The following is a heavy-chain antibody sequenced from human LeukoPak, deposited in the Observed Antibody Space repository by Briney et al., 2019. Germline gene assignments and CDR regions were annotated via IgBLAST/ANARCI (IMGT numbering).Heavy chain of an antibody. CDR3: ARRGDSSSWYRAIDY. Sequence: ASVKVSCKASGYTFTSYAMHWVRQAPGQGLEWMGWINPNSGGTNYAQKFQGWVTMTRDTSISTAYMELSRLRSDDTAVYYCARRGDSSSWYRAIDYWGQGTLVTVSS. D-gene: IGHD6-13*01. J-gene: IGHJ4*02. CDR2: INPNSGGT. V-gene: IGHV1-2*04. CDR1: GYTFTSYA.